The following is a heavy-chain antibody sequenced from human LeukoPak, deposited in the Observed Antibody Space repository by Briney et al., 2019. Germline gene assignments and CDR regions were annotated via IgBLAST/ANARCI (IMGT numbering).Heavy chain of an antibody. D-gene: IGHD3/OR15-3a*01. J-gene: IGHJ4*02. CDR1: GYSISSGYY. CDR2: IYHSGST. V-gene: IGHV4-38-2*02. Sequence: SETLSLTCIVSGYSISSGYYWGWVRQPPGKGLEWIANIYHSGSTYYNPSLKSRVTISVDTSKNQFSLKLSSVTAADTAVYYCARLAGTGAAASAFDYWGQGTLVTVSS. CDR3: ARLAGTGAAASAFDY.